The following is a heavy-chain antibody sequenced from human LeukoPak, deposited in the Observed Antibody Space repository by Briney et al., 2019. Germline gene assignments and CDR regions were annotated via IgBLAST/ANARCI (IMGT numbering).Heavy chain of an antibody. CDR3: ARGLMGY. Sequence: GGSLRLSCVASGFTFSNYWMLWVRQAPGKGLMWVSLISTDGKSTRYAESVKGRFTISRDNAKNTLYLQMNSLRAEDTAVYYCARGLMGYWGQGTLVTVSS. CDR2: ISTDGKST. J-gene: IGHJ4*02. V-gene: IGHV3-74*01. CDR1: GFTFSNYW. D-gene: IGHD2-8*01.